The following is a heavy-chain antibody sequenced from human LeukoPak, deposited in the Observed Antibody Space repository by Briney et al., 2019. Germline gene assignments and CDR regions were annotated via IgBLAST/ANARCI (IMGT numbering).Heavy chain of an antibody. CDR3: ARHPIGYCSSTSCYTDYYYMDV. J-gene: IGHJ6*03. CDR2: IYYSGST. V-gene: IGHV4-39*01. Sequence: SETLSLTCTVSGGSISSSSYYWGWIRQPPGKGLEWIGSIYYSGSTYYNPSLKSRVTISVDTSKNQFSLKLSSVTAADTAVYYCARHPIGYCSSTSCYTDYYYMDVWGKGTTVTVSS. CDR1: GGSISSSSYY. D-gene: IGHD2-2*02.